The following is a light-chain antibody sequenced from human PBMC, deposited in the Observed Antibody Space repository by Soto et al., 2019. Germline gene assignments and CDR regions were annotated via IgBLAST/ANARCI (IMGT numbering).Light chain of an antibody. Sequence: QSALTQPASVSGSPGQSITISCTGTSSDVGGYNYVSWYQQHPGKAPKLMIYDVSNRPSGVSNRFSGSKSGNTASLTISGLQAEDEADSYCSSYTTSGSLVFGGGTQLTVL. V-gene: IGLV2-14*01. CDR2: DVS. J-gene: IGLJ2*01. CDR1: SSDVGGYNY. CDR3: SSYTTSGSLV.